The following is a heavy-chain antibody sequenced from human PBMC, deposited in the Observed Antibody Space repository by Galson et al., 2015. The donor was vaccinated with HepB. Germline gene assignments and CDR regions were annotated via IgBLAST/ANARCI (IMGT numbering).Heavy chain of an antibody. Sequence: SGAEVKKPGESLRISCEGSGYSFTSYWINWVRQMPGKGLELMGRIDPSDSYTKYSPSFQGHVTISADKSINTAYLQWSSLKASDTAMYYCARSPKYNYGQTLGYWGQGTLVTVSS. CDR1: GYSFTSYW. J-gene: IGHJ4*02. D-gene: IGHD5-18*01. CDR3: ARSPKYNYGQTLGY. CDR2: IDPSDSYT. V-gene: IGHV5-10-1*01.